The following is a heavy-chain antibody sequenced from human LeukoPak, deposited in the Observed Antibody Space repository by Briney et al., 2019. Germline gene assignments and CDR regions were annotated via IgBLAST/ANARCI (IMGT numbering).Heavy chain of an antibody. V-gene: IGHV4-30-4*01. D-gene: IGHD4-17*01. CDR3: ATTVTTPSSDYGMDV. Sequence: PSETLSLTCTVSGGSISSYYWSWIRQPPGKGLEWIGYIYYSGSTYYNPSLKSRVTISVDTSKNQFSLKLSSVTAADTAVYYCATTVTTPSSDYGMDVWGQGTTVTISS. CDR1: GGSISSYY. J-gene: IGHJ6*02. CDR2: IYYSGST.